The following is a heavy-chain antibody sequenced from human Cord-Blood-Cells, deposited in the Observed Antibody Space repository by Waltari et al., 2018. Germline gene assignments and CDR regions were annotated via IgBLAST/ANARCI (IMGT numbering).Heavy chain of an antibody. V-gene: IGHV1-2*04. D-gene: IGHD3-3*01. CDR3: ARVSEFESVSFDY. Sequence: QVQLVQSGAEVKKPGASVKVSCKASGYTFNGYYMHWVRQAPGQGLEWMGWVHATSGGTNYAQKFQCWVTMTGDTAISTAYMELSRLRSDDTAVYYCARVSEFESVSFDYWGQGTLVTVSS. CDR2: VHATSGGT. J-gene: IGHJ4*02. CDR1: GYTFNGYY.